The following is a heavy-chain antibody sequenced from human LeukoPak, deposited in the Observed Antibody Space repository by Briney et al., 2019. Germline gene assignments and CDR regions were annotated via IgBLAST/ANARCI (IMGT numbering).Heavy chain of an antibody. Sequence: TGGSLRLSCAAFGFTFSSKWMSWVRQAPGKGLEWVATINADGSVKHYVDSVKGRFTVSRDNAKNSLSLQMDTLRAEDTAVYYCAKSLGTGAPYDYWGQGTLVTVSS. V-gene: IGHV3-7*01. CDR1: GFTFSSKW. J-gene: IGHJ4*02. D-gene: IGHD1-1*01. CDR2: INADGSVK. CDR3: AKSLGTGAPYDY.